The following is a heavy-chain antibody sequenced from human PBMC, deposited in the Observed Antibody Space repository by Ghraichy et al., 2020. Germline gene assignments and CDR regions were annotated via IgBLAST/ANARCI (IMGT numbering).Heavy chain of an antibody. J-gene: IGHJ6*02. Sequence: SETLSLTCTVSGGSISSYYWSWIRQPPGKGLEWIGYIYYSGSTNYNPSLKSRVTISVDTSKNQFSLKLSSVTAADTAVYYCARVTVLVLDVWGQGTTVTVSS. CDR3: ARVTVLVLDV. CDR1: GGSISSYY. CDR2: IYYSGST. V-gene: IGHV4-59*01. D-gene: IGHD4-11*01.